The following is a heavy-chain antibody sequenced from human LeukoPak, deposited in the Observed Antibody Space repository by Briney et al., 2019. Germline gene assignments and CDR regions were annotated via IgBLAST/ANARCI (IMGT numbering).Heavy chain of an antibody. J-gene: IGHJ4*02. D-gene: IGHD5-18*01. Sequence: GGSLRLSCAASGFTYSTYSMTWVRQAPGKGLEWVSSISSGSSDISYADSVKGRFTISRDNAKYSLYLQVNSLRAEDTAVYYCARLTGVVNAFDYWGQGTLVTVSS. CDR2: ISSGSSDI. CDR1: GFTYSTYS. V-gene: IGHV3-21*01. CDR3: ARLTGVVNAFDY.